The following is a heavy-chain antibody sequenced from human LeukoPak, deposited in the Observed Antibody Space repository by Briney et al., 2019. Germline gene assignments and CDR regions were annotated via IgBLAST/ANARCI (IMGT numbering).Heavy chain of an antibody. D-gene: IGHD3-22*01. Sequence: GASVKVSCKASGYTFTSYYMHWVRQAPGQGLEWMGIINPSGGSTSYAQKFQGRVTMTRDMSTSTVYMELSSLRSEDTAVYYRARDYSSGYWRYGYWGQGTLVTVSS. CDR1: GYTFTSYY. V-gene: IGHV1-46*01. CDR3: ARDYSSGYWRYGY. CDR2: INPSGGST. J-gene: IGHJ4*02.